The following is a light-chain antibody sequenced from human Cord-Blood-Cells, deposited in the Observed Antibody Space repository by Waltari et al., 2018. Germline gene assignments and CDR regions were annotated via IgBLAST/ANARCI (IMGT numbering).Light chain of an antibody. V-gene: IGKV3-20*01. CDR1: QSVSSSY. J-gene: IGKJ4*01. Sequence: IVLTQPSATPPLSPAERATLPCSASQSVSSSYLAWYQQKPGQAPRLLIYGASSRATGIPDRFSGSGSGTDFTLTISRLEPEDFAVYYCQQYGSSPLTFGGGTKVEIK. CDR3: QQYGSSPLT. CDR2: GAS.